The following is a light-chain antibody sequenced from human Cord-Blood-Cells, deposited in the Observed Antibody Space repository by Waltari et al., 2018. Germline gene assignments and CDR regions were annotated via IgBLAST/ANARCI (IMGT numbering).Light chain of an antibody. V-gene: IGKV1-39*01. CDR2: AAS. CDR3: QQSYSTPLT. Sequence: DLKMTQSPSSLSASVGDRVTITCRASQSISSYLNWYQQKPGKAPKLLIYAASRLQSGVPSRFSGSGSGTDFTLTISSLQPEDFATYYCQQSYSTPLTFGGGTKVEIK. J-gene: IGKJ4*01. CDR1: QSISSY.